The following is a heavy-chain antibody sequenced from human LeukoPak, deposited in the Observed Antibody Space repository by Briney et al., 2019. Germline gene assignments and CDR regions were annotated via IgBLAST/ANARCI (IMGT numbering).Heavy chain of an antibody. CDR1: GYTFTSYG. CDR2: ISAYNSNT. CDR3: ARDHVDTAMVTFLDY. J-gene: IGHJ4*02. V-gene: IGHV1-18*01. Sequence: ASVSVSCKASGYTFTSYGISWVRQAPGQGLEWMGWISAYNSNTNYAQKLQGRVTMTTDTSTSTACMELRSLRSDDTAVYYCARDHVDTAMVTFLDYWGQGTLVTVSS. D-gene: IGHD5-18*01.